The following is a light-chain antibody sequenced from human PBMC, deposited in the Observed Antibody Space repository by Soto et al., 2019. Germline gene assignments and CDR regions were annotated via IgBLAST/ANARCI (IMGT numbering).Light chain of an antibody. V-gene: IGKV3-15*01. CDR1: QSVSNN. Sequence: EIVLTQSPGTLSLSPGERATLSCRASQSVSNNYLAWYQQKPGQAPRLLIYGASNRATGIPARFSGSGSGTEFTLTISSLQSEDFAVYYCQQYNNWSWTFGQGTKVDI. CDR3: QQYNNWSWT. CDR2: GAS. J-gene: IGKJ1*01.